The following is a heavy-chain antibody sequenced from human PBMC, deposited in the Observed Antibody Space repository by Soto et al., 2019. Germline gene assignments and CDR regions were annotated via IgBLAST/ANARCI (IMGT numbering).Heavy chain of an antibody. J-gene: IGHJ5*02. CDR2: IYYSGTT. V-gene: IGHV4-30-4*01. Sequence: SETLSLTCTVSGGSISSDNYYWTWIRQPPGKGLEWIGYIYYSGTTYYNPSLESRLTISVDRSKNQFSLKLSSVTAADTAVYYCARDNASPIAAAGTGVWFDPWGQGTLVTVSS. CDR1: GGSISSDNYY. CDR3: ARDNASPIAAAGTGVWFDP. D-gene: IGHD6-13*01.